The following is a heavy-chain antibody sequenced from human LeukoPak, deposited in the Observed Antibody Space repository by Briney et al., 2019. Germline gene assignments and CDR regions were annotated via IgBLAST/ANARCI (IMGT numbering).Heavy chain of an antibody. J-gene: IGHJ4*02. CDR3: ATRGSYCSSTSCYDY. D-gene: IGHD2-2*01. V-gene: IGHV3-74*01. Sequence: PGKSLRLSCAASGFTFSSYWMHWVRQAPGKGLVWVSRINSDGSSTSYADSVKGRFTISRDNAKNTLYLQMNSLRAEDTAVYYCATRGSYCSSTSCYDYWGQGTLVTVSS. CDR1: GFTFSSYW. CDR2: INSDGSST.